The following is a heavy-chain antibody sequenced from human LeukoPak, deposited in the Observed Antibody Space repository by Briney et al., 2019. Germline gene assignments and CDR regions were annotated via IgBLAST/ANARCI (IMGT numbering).Heavy chain of an antibody. CDR3: AYSSGWYNWFDP. Sequence: GASVKVSCKASGYTFTGYYMHWVRQAPGQGLEWMGWINPNSGGTNYAQKFQGRVTMTRDTSISTACMELSRLRSDDTAVYYCAYSSGWYNWFDPWGQGTLVTVSS. D-gene: IGHD6-19*01. J-gene: IGHJ5*02. V-gene: IGHV1-2*02. CDR1: GYTFTGYY. CDR2: INPNSGGT.